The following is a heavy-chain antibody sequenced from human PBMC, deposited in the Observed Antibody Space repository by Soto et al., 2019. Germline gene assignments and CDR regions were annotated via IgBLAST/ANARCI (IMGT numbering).Heavy chain of an antibody. V-gene: IGHV3-23*01. CDR2: ILDSGGST. CDR3: AKEGTTSPYNGFDP. Sequence: EVQLLESGGGLVQPGGSLRLSCAASGFTFSSYAMSWVRQAPGKGLEWVSTILDSGGSTHYADSVKGRFTISRDNSKNTLYLQMSSLRAEDTAVYYCAKEGTTSPYNGFDPWGQGTLVTVSS. D-gene: IGHD2-2*01. CDR1: GFTFSSYA. J-gene: IGHJ5*02.